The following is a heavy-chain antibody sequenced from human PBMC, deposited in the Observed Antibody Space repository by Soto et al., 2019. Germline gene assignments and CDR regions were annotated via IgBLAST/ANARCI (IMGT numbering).Heavy chain of an antibody. Sequence: PGGSLRLSCAASGFTCRSYDMSWVRQAPGKGLEWVAVISYDGSNKYYAGSVKGRFTISRDNSKNTLYLQMNSLRGEDTAVYYCARMDTRYCSSTSCDTPDFWGQGT. J-gene: IGHJ4*02. D-gene: IGHD2-2*02. CDR2: ISYDGSNK. CDR3: ARMDTRYCSSTSCDTPDF. V-gene: IGHV3-30-3*01. CDR1: GFTCRSYD.